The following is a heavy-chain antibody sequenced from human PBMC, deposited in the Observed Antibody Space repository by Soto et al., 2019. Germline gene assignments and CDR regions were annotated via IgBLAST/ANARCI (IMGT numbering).Heavy chain of an antibody. J-gene: IGHJ6*01. CDR3: ALSFSQTNIDV. CDR2: INPDSGRT. V-gene: IGHV1-2*02. CDR1: GYTFTGYY. Sequence: FSCKASGYTFTGYYLHWVRQAPGQGLEWMGYINPDSGRTRYAQKFQGTVTMTGDTSITTAYLELSSLKYDDSAIFYCALSFSQTNIDVWGQGTTVTVS.